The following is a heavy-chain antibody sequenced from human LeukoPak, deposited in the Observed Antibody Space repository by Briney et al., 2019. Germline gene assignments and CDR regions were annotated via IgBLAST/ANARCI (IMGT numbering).Heavy chain of an antibody. V-gene: IGHV3-30*04. CDR3: AREYYTVRGVFDY. J-gene: IGHJ4*02. CDR1: GFTFSSYA. D-gene: IGHD3-10*01. CDR2: ISYDGSNK. Sequence: GGSLRLSCAASGFTFSSYAMHWVRPAPGKGLEWVAVISYDGSNKYYADSVKGRFSISRDNSKNTLYLQMNSLRAEDTAVYYCAREYYTVRGVFDYWGQGTLVTVSS.